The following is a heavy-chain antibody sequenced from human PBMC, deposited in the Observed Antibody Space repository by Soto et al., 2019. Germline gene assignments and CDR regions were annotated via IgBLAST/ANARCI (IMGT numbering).Heavy chain of an antibody. CDR1: GYTSSIYG. CDR3: ARDVSGGTYPWFFDL. D-gene: IGHD1-26*01. Sequence: QGQLVQSGAEVKKPGASVNVSCKASGYTSSIYGISWVRQAPGQGLEWMAWISGYNGNIKYAQKFQGRVTVATDTIPTGAYMELRSLRSDDTAVYYCARDVSGGTYPWFFDLWGRGTLVTVSS. CDR2: ISGYNGNI. V-gene: IGHV1-18*04. J-gene: IGHJ2*01.